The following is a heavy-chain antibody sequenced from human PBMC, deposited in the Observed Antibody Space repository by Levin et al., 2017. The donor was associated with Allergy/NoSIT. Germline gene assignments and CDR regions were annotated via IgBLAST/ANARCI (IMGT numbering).Heavy chain of an antibody. D-gene: IGHD2-2*01. V-gene: IGHV3-23*01. CDR1: GFTFRNYA. CDR3: AKMYCFSTSCHVFDWYFDL. Sequence: PGGSLRLSCGASGFTFRNYAMSWVRQAPGKGLEWVSTISGSGGNTYYADSVKGRFTISRDNSKNTVSLQMNSLRVEDTAVYYCAKMYCFSTSCHVFDWYFDLWGRGTLVTVSS. CDR2: ISGSGGNT. J-gene: IGHJ2*01.